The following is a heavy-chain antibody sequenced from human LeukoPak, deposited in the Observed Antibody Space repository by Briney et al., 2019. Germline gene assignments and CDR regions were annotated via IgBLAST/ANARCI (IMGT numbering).Heavy chain of an antibody. D-gene: IGHD2-15*01. CDR1: GFTFDDYG. CDR2: INWNGGSR. CDR3: ARDCSGGSCYGY. V-gene: IGHV3-20*04. J-gene: IGHJ4*02. Sequence: GGSLRRSCAASGFTFDDYGMSWVRQAPGKGLEWGSGINWNGGSRGYEDSEKGRFTISRDNDKNSLYLQMNSLRAEDTALYYCARDCSGGSCYGYWGQGTLVTVSS.